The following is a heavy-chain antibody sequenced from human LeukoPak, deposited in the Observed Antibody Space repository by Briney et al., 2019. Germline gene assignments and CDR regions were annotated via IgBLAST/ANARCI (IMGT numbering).Heavy chain of an antibody. D-gene: IGHD4-17*01. J-gene: IGHJ4*02. CDR3: ARDYGDYAVYSDY. V-gene: IGHV3-21*01. CDR1: GFTFSSYS. Sequence: PGGSLRLSCAASGFTFSSYSMNWVRQAPGKGLEWVSSISSSSSYINYADSVKGRFTISTDNAKNSLYLQVNSLRAEDTAVYYCARDYGDYAVYSDYWGQGTLVTVSS. CDR2: ISSSSSYI.